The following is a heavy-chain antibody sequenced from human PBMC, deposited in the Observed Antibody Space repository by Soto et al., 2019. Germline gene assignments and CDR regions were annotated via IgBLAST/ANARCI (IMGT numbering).Heavy chain of an antibody. CDR1: GFTFSSYA. J-gene: IGHJ3*02. Sequence: GGSLRLSCSASGFTFSSYAMHWVRQAPGKGLEYVSAISSNGGSTYYADSVKGRFTISRDNSKNTLYLQMSSLRAEDTDVYYCVKDSRTGIAAAGVAFDIWGQGTMVTVSS. CDR3: VKDSRTGIAAAGVAFDI. CDR2: ISSNGGST. V-gene: IGHV3-64D*09. D-gene: IGHD6-13*01.